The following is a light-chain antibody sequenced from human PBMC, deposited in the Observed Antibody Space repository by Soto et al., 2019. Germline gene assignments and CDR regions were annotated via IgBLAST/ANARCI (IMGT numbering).Light chain of an antibody. CDR1: SSDVGGYKY. CDR3: SSYTSSNTLI. Sequence: QSALTQPASVSGSPGQSITISCTGTSSDVGGYKYVSWYQQYPGKAPKVMIYEVTNRPSGVSNRFSGSKSGNTASLIISGLQAEDEADYYCSSYTSSNTLIFGGGTKLTVL. V-gene: IGLV2-14*01. CDR2: EVT. J-gene: IGLJ2*01.